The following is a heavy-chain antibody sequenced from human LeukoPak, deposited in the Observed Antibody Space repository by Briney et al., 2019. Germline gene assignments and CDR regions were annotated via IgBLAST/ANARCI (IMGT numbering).Heavy chain of an antibody. V-gene: IGHV4-4*02. J-gene: IGHJ6*03. CDR3: ARQPDFSYYYMDV. CDR1: GGSISSSNW. CDR2: IYHSGST. Sequence: SETLSLTCAVSGGSISSSNWWSWVRQPPGKGLEWIGEIYHSGSTNYNPSLKSRVTISVDTSKNQFSLKLSSMTAADTAVYYCARQPDFSYYYMDVWGKGTTVTISS. D-gene: IGHD3-3*01.